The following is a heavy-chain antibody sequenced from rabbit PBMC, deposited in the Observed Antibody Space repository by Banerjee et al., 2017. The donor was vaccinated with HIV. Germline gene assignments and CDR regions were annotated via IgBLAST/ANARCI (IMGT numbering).Heavy chain of an antibody. J-gene: IGHJ3*01. CDR1: GFSFSNKYV. V-gene: IGHV1S45*01. CDR3: ARDLAGVIGWKFGL. D-gene: IGHD4-1*01. CDR2: INTSSGNA. Sequence: QEQLVESGGGLVKPEGSLTLTCTASGFSFSNKYVMCWVRQAPGKGLECIACINTSSGNAVYANWAKGRFTISKTSSTTVTLQITSLTAADTATYFCARDLAGVIGWKFGLWGQGTLVTVS.